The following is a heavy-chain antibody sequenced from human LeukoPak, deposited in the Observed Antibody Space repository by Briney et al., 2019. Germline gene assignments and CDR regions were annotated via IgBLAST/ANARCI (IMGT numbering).Heavy chain of an antibody. J-gene: IGHJ4*02. CDR1: GGTFSSYA. Sequence: SVKVSCKDSGGTFSSYAISWVRQAPGQGLEWTGGIIPIFGTANYAQKFQGRVTITTDESTSTAYMELSSLRSEDTAVYYCARDQGGSFDYWGQGTLVTVSS. CDR2: IIPIFGTA. CDR3: ARDQGGSFDY. V-gene: IGHV1-69*05. D-gene: IGHD3-16*01.